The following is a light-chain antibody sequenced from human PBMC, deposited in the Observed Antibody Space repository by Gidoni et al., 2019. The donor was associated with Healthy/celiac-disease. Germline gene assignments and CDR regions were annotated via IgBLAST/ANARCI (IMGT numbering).Light chain of an antibody. CDR1: QSISSW. CDR2: KAS. J-gene: IGKJ5*01. Sequence: DIQMTQSPSTLSASVGDRVTITCRASQSISSWLAWYQQKPGKAPKLLIYKASSLESGVPSRFSGSGSGKEFTLTSSSLQPDDFATYYCQQYNSYSPTFGQGTRLEIK. V-gene: IGKV1-5*03. CDR3: QQYNSYSPT.